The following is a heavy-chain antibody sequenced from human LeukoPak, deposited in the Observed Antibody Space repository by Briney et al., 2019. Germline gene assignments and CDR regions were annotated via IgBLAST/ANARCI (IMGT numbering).Heavy chain of an antibody. Sequence: SETLSLTCTVSGGSISSYYWSWIRQPPGKGLEWIGYIYYSGSTNYNPSLKSRVTISVDTSKNQFSLKLSSVTAADTAVYYCARQGENDYGDPHTVPEHYWYFDLWGRGTLVTVSS. V-gene: IGHV4-59*08. CDR1: GGSISSYY. CDR2: IYYSGST. CDR3: ARQGENDYGDPHTVPEHYWYFDL. D-gene: IGHD4-17*01. J-gene: IGHJ2*01.